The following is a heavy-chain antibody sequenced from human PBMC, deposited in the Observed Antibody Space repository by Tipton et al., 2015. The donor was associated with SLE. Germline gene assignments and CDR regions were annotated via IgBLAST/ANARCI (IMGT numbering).Heavy chain of an antibody. CDR3: ARRGYGSGSS. CDR2: INHSGST. J-gene: IGHJ5*02. D-gene: IGHD3-10*01. V-gene: IGHV4-34*01. CDR1: GGSFSGYY. Sequence: SLTCAVYGGSFSGYYWSWIRQPPGKGLEWIGEINHSGSTNYNPSLKSRVTISVDTSKNQFSLKLSSVTAADTAVYYCARRGYGSGSSWGQGTLVTVSS.